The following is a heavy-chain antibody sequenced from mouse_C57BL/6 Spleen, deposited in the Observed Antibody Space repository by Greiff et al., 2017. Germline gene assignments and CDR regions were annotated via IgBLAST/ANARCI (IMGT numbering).Heavy chain of an antibody. D-gene: IGHD2-5*01. V-gene: IGHV1-81*01. CDR2: IYPRSGNT. CDR1: GYTFTSYG. Sequence: QVQLQQSGAELARPGASVKLSCKASGYTFTSYGISWVKQRTGQGLEWIGEIYPRSGNTYYNEKFKGKATLTADKSSSTAYMGLRSLTSEDSAVYFCARSNEGAMDYWGQGTSVTVSS. J-gene: IGHJ4*01. CDR3: ARSNEGAMDY.